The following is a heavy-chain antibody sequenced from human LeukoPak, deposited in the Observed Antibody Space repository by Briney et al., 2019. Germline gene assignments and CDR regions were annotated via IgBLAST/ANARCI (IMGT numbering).Heavy chain of an antibody. D-gene: IGHD3-3*01. J-gene: IGHJ6*03. CDR2: ISSSSSYI. CDR1: GFTFSSYS. CDR3: ARGPYYDFWSGKLLHYYYYYMDV. V-gene: IGHV3-21*01. Sequence: GGSLRLSCAASGFTFSSYSMNWVRQAPGKGLEWVSSISSSSSYIYYADSVKGRFTISRDNAKNSLYLQMNSLRAEDTAVYYCARGPYYDFWSGKLLHYYYYYMDVWGKGTTVTVSS.